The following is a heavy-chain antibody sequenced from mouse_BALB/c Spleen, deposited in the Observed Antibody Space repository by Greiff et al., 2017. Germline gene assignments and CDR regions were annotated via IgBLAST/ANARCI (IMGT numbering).Heavy chain of an antibody. CDR1: GDSITSGY. V-gene: IGHV3-8*02. CDR3: AGGISTWFAY. CDR2: ISYSGST. Sequence: EVMLVESGPSLVKPSQTLSLTCSVTGDSITSGYWNWIRKFPGNKLEYMGYISYSGSTYYNPSLKSRISITRDTSKNQYYLQLNSVTTEDTATYYCAGGISTWFAYWGQGTLVTVSA. J-gene: IGHJ3*01.